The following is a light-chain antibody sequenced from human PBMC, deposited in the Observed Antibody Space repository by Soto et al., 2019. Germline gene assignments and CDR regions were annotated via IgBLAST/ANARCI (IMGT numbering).Light chain of an antibody. CDR2: GAS. CDR3: QQYGSSPT. CDR1: QTVTSSY. V-gene: IGKV3-20*01. J-gene: IGKJ1*01. Sequence: VLTQSPGTLYLSSGERATLSCRASQTVTSSYLAWYQQKPGQAPRLLIYGASSRATGIPYRFRGSGSGTDFTLTISRLEPEDFAVYSCQQYGSSPTFGQGTKVDI.